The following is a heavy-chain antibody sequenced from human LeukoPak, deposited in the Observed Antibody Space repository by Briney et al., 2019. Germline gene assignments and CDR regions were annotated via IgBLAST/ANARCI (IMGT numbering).Heavy chain of an antibody. CDR2: ISSSGSTI. D-gene: IGHD2-2*01. CDR1: GFTFSSYE. Sequence: GGSLRLSCAASGFTFSSYEMNWVRQAPGKGLEWVSYISSSGSTIYYADSVKGRFTISRDNAKNSLYLQMNSLRAEDTAVYYCASIVVVPAWYYYYGMDVWGQGTTVTVSS. V-gene: IGHV3-48*03. J-gene: IGHJ6*02. CDR3: ASIVVVPAWYYYYGMDV.